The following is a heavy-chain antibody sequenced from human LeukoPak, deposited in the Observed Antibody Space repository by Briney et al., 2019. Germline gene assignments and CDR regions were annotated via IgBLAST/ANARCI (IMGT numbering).Heavy chain of an antibody. J-gene: IGHJ4*02. V-gene: IGHV4-39*01. Sequence: SETLSLTCTVSGGSISGSISSSSYYWGWIRQPPGKGLEWIGSIYYSGSTYYNPSLESRATISVDTSKKQFSLKLSSVTAADTAVYNCARLNWNYVTFGYWGQGTLVTVPS. CDR1: GGSISGSISSSSYY. D-gene: IGHD1-7*01. CDR3: ARLNWNYVTFGY. CDR2: IYYSGST.